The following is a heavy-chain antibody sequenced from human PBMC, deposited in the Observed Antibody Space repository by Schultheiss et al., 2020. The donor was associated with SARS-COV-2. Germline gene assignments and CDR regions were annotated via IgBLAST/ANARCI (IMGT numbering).Heavy chain of an antibody. CDR2: INHSGST. Sequence: SETLSLTCAVSGYSISSGYYWSWIRQPPGKGLEWIGEINHSGSTNYNPSLKSRVTISVDTSKNQFSLKLSSVTAADTAMYYCAGAGPLHYWGQGTLVTVSS. D-gene: IGHD1-26*01. V-gene: IGHV4-34*01. CDR1: GYSISSGYY. J-gene: IGHJ4*02. CDR3: AGAGPLHY.